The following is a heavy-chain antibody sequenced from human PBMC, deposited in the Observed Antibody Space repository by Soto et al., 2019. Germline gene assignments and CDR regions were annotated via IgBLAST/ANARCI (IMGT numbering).Heavy chain of an antibody. J-gene: IGHJ4*02. CDR3: ARSIVVVTALDY. CDR2: INAGNGNT. CDR1: GYTFTSYA. V-gene: IGHV1-3*01. Sequence: ASVKVSCKASGYTFTSYAMHWVRQAPGQRLEWMGWINAGNGNTKYSQKYQGRVTITRDTSASTAYMELSSLRSEDTAVYYCARSIVVVTALDYWGQGTLVTVPQ. D-gene: IGHD2-21*02.